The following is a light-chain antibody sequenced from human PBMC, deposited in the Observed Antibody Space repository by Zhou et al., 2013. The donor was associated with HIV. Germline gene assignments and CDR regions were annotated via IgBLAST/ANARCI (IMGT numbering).Light chain of an antibody. J-gene: IGKJ1*01. CDR1: QSVGSS. CDR2: GAS. CDR3: QQYGSSPAT. Sequence: EIVLTQSPATLSLSPGERATLSCRASQSVGSSLAWYQQKPGQAPRLLIYGASSRATGIPGRFSGSGSGTDFTLTISRLEPEDFAVYYCQQYGSSPATFGQGTEVEIK. V-gene: IGKV3-20*01.